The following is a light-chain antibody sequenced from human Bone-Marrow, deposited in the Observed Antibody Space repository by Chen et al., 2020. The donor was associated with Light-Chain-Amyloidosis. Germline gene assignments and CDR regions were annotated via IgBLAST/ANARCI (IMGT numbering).Light chain of an antibody. CDR3: QSYQGSSQGV. V-gene: IGLV6-57*01. J-gene: IGLJ3*02. CDR2: EYD. Sequence: NFMLTQPHSVSDSPVKTVIISCTRSSGSIATNYVQWYQQRPGSSPTTVIYEYDQRPSGVPDRFSGSIDRSSNSASLTISGLKTEDEADYYCQSYQGSSQGVFGGGTKLTVL. CDR1: SGSIATNY.